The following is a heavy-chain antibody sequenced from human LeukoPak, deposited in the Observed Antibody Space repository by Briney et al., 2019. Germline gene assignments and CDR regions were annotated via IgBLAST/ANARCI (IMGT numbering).Heavy chain of an antibody. Sequence: GGSLRLSCAASVFTFSSYTMNWVRQAPGKGLEWVSSIRSSSSYIYYADSVKGRFTISRDNAKNSLYLQMNSLRAEDTAVYYCASDGWLDYWGQGTLVTVSS. V-gene: IGHV3-21*01. J-gene: IGHJ4*02. D-gene: IGHD5-24*01. CDR1: VFTFSSYT. CDR2: IRSSSSYI. CDR3: ASDGWLDY.